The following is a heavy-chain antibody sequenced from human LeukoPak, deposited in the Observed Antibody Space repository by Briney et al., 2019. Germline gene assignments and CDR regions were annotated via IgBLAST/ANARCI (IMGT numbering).Heavy chain of an antibody. J-gene: IGHJ3*02. CDR1: GYTFTGYY. D-gene: IGHD3-10*01. CDR2: INPNSGGT. V-gene: IGHV1-2*04. Sequence: ASVKVSCKASGYTFTGYYMHWVRQAPGQGLEWMGWINPNSGGTSYAQKFQGWVTMTRDTSISTAYMELSRLRSDDTAVYYCARGVPNYYGSMRDAFDIWGQGTMVTVSS. CDR3: ARGVPNYYGSMRDAFDI.